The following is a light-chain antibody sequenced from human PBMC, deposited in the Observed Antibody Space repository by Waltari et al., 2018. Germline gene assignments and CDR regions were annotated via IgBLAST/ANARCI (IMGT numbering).Light chain of an antibody. Sequence: DIVMTPSPDSLAVSLGERATINCKSSQSVLYSSNNKNYLAWYQQKPGQPPKLLIYWASTRESGVPDRFSGSGSGTDFTLTISSLQAEDVAVYYCQQYYSTPPITFGGGTKVEIK. J-gene: IGKJ4*01. CDR3: QQYYSTPPIT. CDR1: QSVLYSSNNKNY. CDR2: WAS. V-gene: IGKV4-1*01.